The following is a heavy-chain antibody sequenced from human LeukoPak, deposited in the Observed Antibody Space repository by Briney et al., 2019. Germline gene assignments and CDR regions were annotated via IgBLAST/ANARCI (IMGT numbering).Heavy chain of an antibody. V-gene: IGHV3-23*01. Sequence: GGSLRLSCAASGFTFSTYAMSCVSQAPGKRLEWLAAISGSGRSTNYADSVKGRFTISRDDSKNTLYLQMNSLRAEDKAVYHCARGSGYPSNFDYWGQGTLVTVSS. CDR1: GFTFSTYA. D-gene: IGHD3-9*01. CDR3: ARGSGYPSNFDY. CDR2: ISGSGRST. J-gene: IGHJ4*02.